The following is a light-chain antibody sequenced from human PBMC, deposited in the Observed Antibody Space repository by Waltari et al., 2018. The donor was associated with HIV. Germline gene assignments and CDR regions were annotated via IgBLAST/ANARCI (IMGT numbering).Light chain of an antibody. CDR1: ESVSTN. CDR2: GAS. V-gene: IGKV3-15*01. J-gene: IGKJ1*01. CDR3: QQYKSWPRT. Sequence: EIVMSQSPATLSVSSGERVALSSAASESVSTNLAWFQQKPGQSPRLLSYGASLRATGVPARFGASGAKTDFTFSISALQSEDVAVYYCQQYKSWPRTFGQGTKVEVK.